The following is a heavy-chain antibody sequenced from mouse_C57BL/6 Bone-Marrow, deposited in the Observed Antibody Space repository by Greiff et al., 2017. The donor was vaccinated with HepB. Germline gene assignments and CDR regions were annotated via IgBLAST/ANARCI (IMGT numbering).Heavy chain of an antibody. J-gene: IGHJ4*01. CDR3: ARDYGSPYYYAMDY. V-gene: IGHV3-6*01. CDR1: GYSITSGYY. D-gene: IGHD1-1*01. CDR2: ISYDGSN. Sequence: EVQLQESGPGLVKPSQSLSLTCSVTGYSITSGYYWNWIRQFPGNKLEWMGYISYDGSNNYNPSLKNRISITRDTSKNQFFLKLNSVTTEDTATYYCARDYGSPYYYAMDYWGQGTSVTVSS.